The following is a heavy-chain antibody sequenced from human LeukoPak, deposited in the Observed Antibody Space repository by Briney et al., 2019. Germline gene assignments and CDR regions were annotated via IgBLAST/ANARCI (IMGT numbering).Heavy chain of an antibody. Sequence: SETLSLTCTVSGGSISSGSYYWSWIRQPPGKGLEWIGYIYYSGSTNHNPSLKSRVTISVDTSKNQFSLKLSSVTAADTAVYYCARDLTGDFDYWGQGTLVTVSS. CDR2: IYYSGST. J-gene: IGHJ4*02. CDR1: GGSISSGSYY. V-gene: IGHV4-61*01. CDR3: ARDLTGDFDY. D-gene: IGHD7-27*01.